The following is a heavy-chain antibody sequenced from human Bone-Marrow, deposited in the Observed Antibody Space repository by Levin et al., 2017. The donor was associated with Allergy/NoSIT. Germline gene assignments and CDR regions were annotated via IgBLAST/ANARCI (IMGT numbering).Heavy chain of an antibody. Sequence: LSLTCVGSGFTFSGTVIHWVRQPPGAGLEWLAAISYDGNSQYYADSVKGRFSVSRDNSKNTVYLQMNNLRGEDTAMYSCARTGTQSGFDYWGQGTLVTVSS. CDR3: ARTGTQSGFDY. CDR1: GFTFSGTV. J-gene: IGHJ4*02. V-gene: IGHV3-30*04. D-gene: IGHD1/OR15-1a*01. CDR2: ISYDGNSQ.